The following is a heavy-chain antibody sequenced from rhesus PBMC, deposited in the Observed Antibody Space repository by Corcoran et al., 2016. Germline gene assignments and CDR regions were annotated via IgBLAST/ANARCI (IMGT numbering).Heavy chain of an antibody. Sequence: QVQLVQSGAEVKKPGSSVKVSCKASGYTFTDYSMHWVRQAPRQGLEWMGWISPNNGNTKYAQKFQGRVTMTRDTSTSTAYMELSSLRSEDTAVYYCARGGGVHSGYYGLDSWGQGVVVTVSS. CDR3: ARGGGVHSGYYGLDS. D-gene: IGHD3S6*01. CDR2: ISPNNGNT. J-gene: IGHJ6*01. V-gene: IGHV1S2*01. CDR1: GYTFTDYS.